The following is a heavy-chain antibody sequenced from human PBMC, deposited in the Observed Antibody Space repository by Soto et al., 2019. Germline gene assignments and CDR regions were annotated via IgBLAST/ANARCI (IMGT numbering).Heavy chain of an antibody. D-gene: IGHD6-19*01. J-gene: IGHJ4*02. CDR2: IYYSGST. Sequence: SETLSLTCTVSGGSISSSSYYWGWIRQPPGKGLEWIGSIYYSGSTYYNPSLKSRVTISVDTSKNQFSLMLSSVTAADTAVYYCARHKLYSSGPYYFDYWGQGTLVTVSS. V-gene: IGHV4-39*01. CDR1: GGSISSSSYY. CDR3: ARHKLYSSGPYYFDY.